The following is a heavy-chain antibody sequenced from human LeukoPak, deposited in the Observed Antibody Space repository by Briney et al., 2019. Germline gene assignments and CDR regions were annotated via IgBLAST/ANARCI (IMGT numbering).Heavy chain of an antibody. CDR3: ARGYDIVVVPAAPFDY. Sequence: SETLSLTCTVSGGSINSYYWSWIRQPPGKGLEWIGRIYTSGSTNYNPSLKSRVTMSVDTSKNQFSLKLSSVTAADTAVYYCARGYDIVVVPAAPFDYWGQGTLVTVSS. V-gene: IGHV4-4*07. CDR1: GGSINSYY. CDR2: IYTSGST. D-gene: IGHD2-2*01. J-gene: IGHJ4*02.